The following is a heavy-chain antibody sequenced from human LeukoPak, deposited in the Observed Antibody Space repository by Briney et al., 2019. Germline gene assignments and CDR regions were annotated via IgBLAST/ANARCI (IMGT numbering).Heavy chain of an antibody. V-gene: IGHV4-59*01. CDR1: GGSISSYC. CDR2: IYYSGST. Sequence: PSETLSLTCTVSGGSISSYCWSWIRQPPGKGLEWIGYIYYSGSTNYNPSLKSRVTISVDTSKKQFSLKLSSVTAADTAVYYCVKSNSRYQPWTLDIWGRGTMVTVSS. CDR3: VKSNSRYQPWTLDI. J-gene: IGHJ3*02. D-gene: IGHD2-2*01.